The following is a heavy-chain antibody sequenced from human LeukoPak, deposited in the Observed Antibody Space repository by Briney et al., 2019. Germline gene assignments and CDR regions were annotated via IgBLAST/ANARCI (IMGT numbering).Heavy chain of an antibody. D-gene: IGHD2-2*01. J-gene: IGHJ4*02. CDR3: ARLAHCSSTSCYREGDY. Sequence: SETLSLTCTVSGGSISSSSYYWGWIRQPPGKRLEWIGSIYYSGSTYYNPSLKSRVTISVDTSKNQFSLKLSSVTAADTAVYYCARLAHCSSTSCYREGDYWGQGTLVTVSS. V-gene: IGHV4-39*01. CDR1: GGSISSSSYY. CDR2: IYYSGST.